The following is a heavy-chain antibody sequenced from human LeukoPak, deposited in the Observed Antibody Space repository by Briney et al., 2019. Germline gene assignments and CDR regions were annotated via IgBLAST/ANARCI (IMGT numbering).Heavy chain of an antibody. Sequence: GGSLRLSCAVSGFTFSSNFAMNWVRPAPGKGLEWVSYISSASSTIYYADSVEGRFTISRDNPKNSLYLQMNSLITDDTAVYYFARATPYGQEFDYWGQGTLVTVSS. J-gene: IGHJ4*02. D-gene: IGHD4-17*01. CDR1: GFTFSSNFA. CDR2: ISSASSTI. V-gene: IGHV3-48*01. CDR3: ARATPYGQEFDY.